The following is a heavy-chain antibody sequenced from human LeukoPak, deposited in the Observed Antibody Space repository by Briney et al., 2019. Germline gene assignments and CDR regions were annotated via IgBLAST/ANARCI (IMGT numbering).Heavy chain of an antibody. CDR1: GFTVSSNY. Sequence: GGSLRLSCAASGFTVSSNYMSWVRQAPGKGLEWVSVIYSGGSTYYADSVKGRFTISRDNSKNTLYLQMNSLRAEDTAVYYCARDRMITFGDWGGAFDIWGQGTMVTVSS. D-gene: IGHD3-16*01. J-gene: IGHJ3*02. V-gene: IGHV3-66*01. CDR3: ARDRMITFGDWGGAFDI. CDR2: IYSGGST.